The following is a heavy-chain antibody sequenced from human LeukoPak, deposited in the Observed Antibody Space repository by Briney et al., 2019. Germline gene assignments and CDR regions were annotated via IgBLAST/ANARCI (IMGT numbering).Heavy chain of an antibody. CDR3: ARDLFVGAIYY. CDR2: IYYSGST. J-gene: IGHJ4*02. V-gene: IGHV4-59*01. CDR1: GGSISSYY. Sequence: SETLSLPCTVSGGSISSYYWSWLRQPPGKALEWIGYIYYSGSTNYNPSLKSRVTISVDTSKNQVSLKLSYVTAADTAVYYCARDLFVGAIYYWGQGTLVTVSS. D-gene: IGHD1-26*01.